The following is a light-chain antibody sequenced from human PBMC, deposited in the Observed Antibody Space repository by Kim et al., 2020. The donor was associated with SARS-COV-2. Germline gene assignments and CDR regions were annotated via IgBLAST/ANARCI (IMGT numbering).Light chain of an antibody. J-gene: IGLJ3*02. Sequence: GQSITFSCTGTSSDVGTYNYVSWYQQHPGEAPKLMIYDVSNWPSGVPERFSGSKSANTASLTISGLQTEDEADYYCNSYTTSNPWVFGGGTQLTVL. CDR1: SSDVGTYNY. V-gene: IGLV2-14*03. CDR3: NSYTTSNPWV. CDR2: DVS.